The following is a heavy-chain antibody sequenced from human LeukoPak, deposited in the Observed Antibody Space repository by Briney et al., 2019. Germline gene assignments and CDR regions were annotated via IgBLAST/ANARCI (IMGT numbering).Heavy chain of an antibody. CDR3: ARDWSMTTLDY. J-gene: IGHJ4*02. D-gene: IGHD4-17*01. V-gene: IGHV1-2*06. CDR2: INPNSGGT. CDR1: GYTFIGYY. Sequence: ASLKASCKASGYTFIGYYMHWVRQAPGQGLEWMGRINPNSGGTDYAQKFQGRVTMTRDTSISTAYLEFSSLRSDDTAVYYCARDWSMTTLDYWGQGTLVTVSS.